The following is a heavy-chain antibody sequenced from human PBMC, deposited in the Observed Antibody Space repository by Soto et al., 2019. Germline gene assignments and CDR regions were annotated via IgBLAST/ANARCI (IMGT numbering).Heavy chain of an antibody. CDR1: GYTFTSYG. Sequence: QVQLVQSGAEVKKPGASVKVSCKASGYTFTSYGISWVRQAPGQGLEWMGWISAYNGNTNYAQKPQGRVNMTTDTVQNKAYMELGSLGSDEPAGYYFAGEIGARVESPTAGYAFYILGQRTMVTVSS. CDR2: ISAYNGNT. CDR3: AGEIGARVESPTAGYAFYI. J-gene: IGHJ3*02. D-gene: IGHD3-10*01. V-gene: IGHV1-18*01.